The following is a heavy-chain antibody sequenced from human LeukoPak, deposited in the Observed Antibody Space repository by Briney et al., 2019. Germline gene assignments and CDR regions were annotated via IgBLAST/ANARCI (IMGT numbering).Heavy chain of an antibody. CDR2: IIPIFGTA. D-gene: IGHD2-15*01. J-gene: IGHJ6*02. CDR1: GGTFSSYA. V-gene: IGHV1-69*13. Sequence: VASVKVSCKASGGTFSSYAISWVRQAPGQGLEWMGGIIPIFGTANYAQKFQGRVTITADESTSTAYMELSSLRSEDTAVYYCARGRGYCSGGSCYSTYYYGMDVWGQGTTVTVSS. CDR3: ARGRGYCSGGSCYSTYYYGMDV.